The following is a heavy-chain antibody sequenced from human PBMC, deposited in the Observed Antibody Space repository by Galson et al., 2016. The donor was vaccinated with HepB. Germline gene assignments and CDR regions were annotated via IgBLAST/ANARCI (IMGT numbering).Heavy chain of an antibody. J-gene: IGHJ6*03. CDR1: GFSFSDHY. CDR3: AREYFYRMDV. V-gene: IGHV3-53*01. CDR2: INSGYST. Sequence: SLRLSCAASGFSFSDHYMDWVRQAPGKGLEWVSVINSGYSTNYAASVQGRFTISRDNSKSTLYLQMDSLRAEDTAVYYCAREYFYRMDVWGKGTTVTVSS. D-gene: IGHD2/OR15-2a*01.